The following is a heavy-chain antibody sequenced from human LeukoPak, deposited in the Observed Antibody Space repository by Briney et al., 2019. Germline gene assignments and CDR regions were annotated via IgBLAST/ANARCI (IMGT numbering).Heavy chain of an antibody. CDR1: GFTFSSYA. CDR2: ISYDGSNK. D-gene: IGHD1-26*01. Sequence: GGSLRLSCAASGFTFSSYAMHWVRQAPGKGLEWVAVISYDGSNKYYADSVKRRFTISRDNSKNTLYLQMNSLRAEDTAVYYCARGPTEWELPSYYWGQGTLVTVSS. CDR3: ARGPTEWELPSYY. V-gene: IGHV3-30-3*01. J-gene: IGHJ4*02.